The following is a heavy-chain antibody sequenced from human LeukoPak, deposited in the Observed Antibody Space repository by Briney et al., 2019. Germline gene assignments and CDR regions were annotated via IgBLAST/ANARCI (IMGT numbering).Heavy chain of an antibody. J-gene: IGHJ3*02. CDR2: IYYSGST. Sequence: SETLSLTCTVSGGSISSYYWSWIRHPPGKGLEWIGYIYYSGSTNYNPSLKSRVTISVDTSKNQFSLKLSSVTAADTAVYYCARAEWLEDAFDIWGQGTMVTVSS. CDR3: ARAEWLEDAFDI. CDR1: GGSISSYY. D-gene: IGHD6-19*01. V-gene: IGHV4-59*01.